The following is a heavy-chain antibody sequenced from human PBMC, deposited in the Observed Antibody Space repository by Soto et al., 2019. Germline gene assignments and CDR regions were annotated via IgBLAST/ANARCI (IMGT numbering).Heavy chain of an antibody. J-gene: IGHJ4*02. D-gene: IGHD3-16*01. CDR3: ARDRGSDAVHY. V-gene: IGHV1-18*01. CDR2: ISAYNGNT. CDR1: GYTFTSYG. Sequence: QAQLVQSGAEVKKPGASVKDSCKASGYTFTSYGISWVRKAPGQGLEWMGWISAYNGNTNYAKKLQGRVTMTTDTSTSTAYMELRSLRSDDTAGDSCARDRGSDAVHYWGQGTLVTVSS.